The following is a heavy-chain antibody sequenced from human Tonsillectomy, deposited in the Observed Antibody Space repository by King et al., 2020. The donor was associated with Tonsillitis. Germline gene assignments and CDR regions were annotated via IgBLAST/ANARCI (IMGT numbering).Heavy chain of an antibody. CDR2: ISSSSSYT. CDR3: ARTGLTSDYYDSSGYNDAFDI. D-gene: IGHD3-22*01. Sequence: VQLVESGGGLVKPGGSLRLSCAASGFTFSDYYMSWIRQAPGKGLEWVSYISSSSSYTNYADSVKCRFSISRDNAKNSLYLQMNSLRAEDTAVYYCARTGLTSDYYDSSGYNDAFDIWGQGTMVTVSS. J-gene: IGHJ3*02. CDR1: GFTFSDYY. V-gene: IGHV3-11*05.